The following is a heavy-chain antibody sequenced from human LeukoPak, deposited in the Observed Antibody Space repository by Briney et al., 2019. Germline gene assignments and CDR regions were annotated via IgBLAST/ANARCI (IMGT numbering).Heavy chain of an antibody. CDR3: ARDRRNYYGSGSYFIDY. J-gene: IGHJ4*02. Sequence: PSETLSLTCAVYGGSFSGYYWSWIRQPPGKGLEWIGEINHSGGTNYNPSLKSRVTISVDKSKNQFSLKLSSVTAADTAVYYCARDRRNYYGSGSYFIDYWGQGTLVTVSS. V-gene: IGHV4-34*01. CDR2: INHSGGT. D-gene: IGHD3-10*01. CDR1: GGSFSGYY.